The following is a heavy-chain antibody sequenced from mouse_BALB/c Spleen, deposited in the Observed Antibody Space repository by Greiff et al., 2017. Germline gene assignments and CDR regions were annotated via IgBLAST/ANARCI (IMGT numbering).Heavy chain of an antibody. D-gene: IGHD2-5*01. CDR3: TRESNFYFDY. J-gene: IGHJ2*01. Sequence: DVKLVESGGGLVKPGGSLKLSCAASGFTFSSYTMSWVRQTPEKRLEWVATISSGGSYTYYPDSVKGRFTISRDNAKNTLYLQMSSLKSEDTAMYYCTRESNFYFDYWGQGTTLTVSS. CDR1: GFTFSSYT. CDR2: ISSGGSYT. V-gene: IGHV5-6-4*01.